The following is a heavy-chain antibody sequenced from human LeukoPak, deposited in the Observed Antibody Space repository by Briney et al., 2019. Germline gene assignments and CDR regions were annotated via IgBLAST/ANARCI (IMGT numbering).Heavy chain of an antibody. D-gene: IGHD6-13*01. Sequence: SETLSLTCTVSGGSISSYYWSWIRQPAGKGLEWIGRIYTSGSTNYNPSLKSRVTMSVDTSKNQFSLKLSSVTAADTAVYYCARVERRVAAAGTFRWFDPWGQGTLVTVSS. CDR1: GGSISSYY. CDR3: ARVERRVAAAGTFRWFDP. V-gene: IGHV4-4*07. J-gene: IGHJ5*02. CDR2: IYTSGST.